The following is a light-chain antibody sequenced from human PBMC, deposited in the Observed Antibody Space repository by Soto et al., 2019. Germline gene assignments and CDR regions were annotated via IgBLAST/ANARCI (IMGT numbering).Light chain of an antibody. CDR1: SSNIGAGYD. J-gene: IGLJ1*01. CDR2: GNS. Sequence: QSVLTQPPSVSRAPGRRVTISCTGSSSNIGAGYDVHWYQQLPGTAPKLLIYGNSNRPSGVPDRFSGSKSGTSASLAITGLQAEDEADYYCQSYNSSFYVFGTGTKVTVL. CDR3: QSYNSSFYV. V-gene: IGLV1-40*01.